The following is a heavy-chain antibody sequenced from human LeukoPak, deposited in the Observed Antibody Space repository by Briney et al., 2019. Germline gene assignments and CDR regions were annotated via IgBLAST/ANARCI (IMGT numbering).Heavy chain of an antibody. D-gene: IGHD6-6*01. J-gene: IGHJ4*02. CDR3: AKSFRYSSSPSGPI. CDR2: ISGSGGST. Sequence: PGGSLRLSCAACGFTFSSYAMSLVRQAPGKGLEWVSAISGSGGSTYYADSVKGRFTISRDNSKNTLYLQMNSLRAEDTAVYYCAKSFRYSSSPSGPIWGQGTLVTVSS. CDR1: GFTFSSYA. V-gene: IGHV3-23*01.